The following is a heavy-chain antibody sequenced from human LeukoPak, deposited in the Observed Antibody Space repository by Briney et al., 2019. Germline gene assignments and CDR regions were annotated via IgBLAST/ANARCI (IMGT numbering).Heavy chain of an antibody. CDR1: GGTFTSYY. D-gene: IGHD3-22*01. CDR3: ARDPNGPSYYDSSGYYDY. V-gene: IGHV1-46*01. Sequence: ASVKVSCKASGGTFTSYYMHWVRQAPGQGLEWMGIINPSGGSTSYAQKFQGRVTMTRDTSTSTAYMELSSLRSEDTAVYYCARDPNGPSYYDSSGYYDYWGQGTLVTVSS. J-gene: IGHJ4*02. CDR2: INPSGGST.